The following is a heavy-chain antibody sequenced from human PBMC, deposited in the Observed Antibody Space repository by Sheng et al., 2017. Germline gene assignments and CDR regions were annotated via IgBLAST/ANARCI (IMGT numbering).Heavy chain of an antibody. J-gene: IGHJ2*01. Sequence: EVQLVESGGGLVQPGGSLRLSCAASGFTFSSYEMNWVRQAPGRGLEWVSYISSSGNTIYYAGSLRGRFTISRDNAKNSVYLQMNSLRVEDTAVYHCARGPGALWFGELPFWYFDLWGHGTLVTVSS. CDR2: ISSSGNTI. V-gene: IGHV3-48*03. CDR3: ARGPGALWFGELPFWYFDL. D-gene: IGHD3-10*01. CDR1: GFTFSSYE.